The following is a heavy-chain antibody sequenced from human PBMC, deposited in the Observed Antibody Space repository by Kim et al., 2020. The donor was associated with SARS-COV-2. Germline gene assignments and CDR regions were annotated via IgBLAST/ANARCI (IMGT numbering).Heavy chain of an antibody. CDR2: IYYSGST. CDR1: GGSISSYY. CDR3: AGGYYYGSGSYYGYYFDY. V-gene: IGHV4-59*13. J-gene: IGHJ4*02. D-gene: IGHD3-10*01. Sequence: SETLSLTCTVSGGSISSYYWSWIRQPPGKGLEWIGYIYYSGSTNYNPSLKSRVTISVDTSKNQFSLKLSSVTAADTAVYYCAGGYYYGSGSYYGYYFDYWGQGTLVTVSS.